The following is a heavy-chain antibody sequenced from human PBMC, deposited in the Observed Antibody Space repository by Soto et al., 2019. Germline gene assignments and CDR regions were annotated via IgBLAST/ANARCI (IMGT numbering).Heavy chain of an antibody. CDR2: IYYSGST. V-gene: IGHV4-59*01. Sequence: QVQLQESGPGLVKPSETLSLTCTVSGGSISSYYWSWIRQPPGKGLEWIGYIYYSGSTNYNPSLKSRVIISVDTSKNQFSLKLSSVTAADTAVYYCARAGRSNYGGKDYWGQGTLVTVSS. CDR3: ARAGRSNYGGKDY. CDR1: GGSISSYY. J-gene: IGHJ4*02. D-gene: IGHD4-17*01.